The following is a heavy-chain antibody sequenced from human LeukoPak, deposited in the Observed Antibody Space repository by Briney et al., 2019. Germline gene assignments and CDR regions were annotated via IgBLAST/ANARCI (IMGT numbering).Heavy chain of an antibody. CDR3: VGGVGWLSDY. Sequence: GGSLRLSCAASGFSLSSYWMNWVRQAPGKGPEWVANIEKDGSEKNYVDSVKGRFTIARDNAKNLVYLQMNSLRAEDTAVYYCVGGVGWLSDYWGQGTLVTVSS. D-gene: IGHD6-19*01. CDR1: GFSLSSYW. CDR2: IEKDGSEK. V-gene: IGHV3-7*04. J-gene: IGHJ4*02.